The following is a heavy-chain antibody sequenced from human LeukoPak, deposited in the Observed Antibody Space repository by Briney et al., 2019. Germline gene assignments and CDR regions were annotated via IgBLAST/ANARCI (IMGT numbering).Heavy chain of an antibody. CDR3: AKDLIKFDPIMV. V-gene: IGHV3-23*01. J-gene: IGHJ4*02. Sequence: GGSLRLSCAASGFTFSSYAMSWVRQAPGKGLEWVSAISGSGGSTYYADSVKGRFTISRDNSKNTLHLQMSSLRAEDTAVYYCAKDLIKFDPIMVWGQGTLVTVSS. CDR2: ISGSGGST. CDR1: GFTFSSYA. D-gene: IGHD2-15*01.